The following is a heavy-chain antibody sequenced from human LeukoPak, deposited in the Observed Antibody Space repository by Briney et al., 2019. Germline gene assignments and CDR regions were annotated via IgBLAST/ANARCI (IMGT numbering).Heavy chain of an antibody. Sequence: GGSLRLSCAASGFTFSSYGMHWVRQAPGKGLEWVAFIRYDGSNKYYADSVKGRFTISRDNSKNTLYLQMNSLRAEDTAVYYCAKDGSLLLTFDYWGQGTLVTVSS. D-gene: IGHD3-10*01. J-gene: IGHJ4*02. CDR3: AKDGSLLLTFDY. CDR1: GFTFSSYG. V-gene: IGHV3-30*02. CDR2: IRYDGSNK.